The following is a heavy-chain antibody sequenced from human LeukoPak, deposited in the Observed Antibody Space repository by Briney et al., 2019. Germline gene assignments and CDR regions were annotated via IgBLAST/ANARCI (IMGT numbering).Heavy chain of an antibody. CDR1: GGSISSYY. CDR3: ASFGGYCSGGSCYR. J-gene: IGHJ4*02. D-gene: IGHD2-15*01. Sequence: SETLSLTCTVSGGSISSYYWSWIRQPPGKGLEWIGYIYYSGSTNYNPSLKSRVTISVDTSKNQFSLKLSSVTAADTAVYYCASFGGYCSGGSCYRWGQGTLVTVSS. V-gene: IGHV4-59*08. CDR2: IYYSGST.